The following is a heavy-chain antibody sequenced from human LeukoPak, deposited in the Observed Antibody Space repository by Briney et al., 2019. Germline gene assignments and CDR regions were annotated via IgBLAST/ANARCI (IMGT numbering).Heavy chain of an antibody. CDR1: GFTFSSYS. CDR3: ARGVTMVRGVMHAFDI. J-gene: IGHJ3*02. D-gene: IGHD3-10*01. V-gene: IGHV3-21*01. Sequence: PGGSLRLSCAASGFTFSSYSMNWVRQAPGKGLEWVSSISSSSSYIYYADSVKGRFTISRDNAKNSLYLQMNSLRAEDTAVYYCARGVTMVRGVMHAFDIWGQGTMVTVSS. CDR2: ISSSSSYI.